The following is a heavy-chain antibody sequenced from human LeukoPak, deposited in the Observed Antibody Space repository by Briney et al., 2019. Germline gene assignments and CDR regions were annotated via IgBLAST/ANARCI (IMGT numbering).Heavy chain of an antibody. J-gene: IGHJ3*02. CDR1: GGSISSYY. D-gene: IGHD5-24*01. CDR2: IYTSGST. Sequence: SETLSLTCTVSGGSISSYYWSWIRQPPGKGLEWIGYIYTSGSTNYNPSLKSRVTISVDTSKNQFSLKLSSVTAADTAVYYCARVEMATIWAAFDIWGQGTMVTVSS. CDR3: ARVEMATIWAAFDI. V-gene: IGHV4-4*09.